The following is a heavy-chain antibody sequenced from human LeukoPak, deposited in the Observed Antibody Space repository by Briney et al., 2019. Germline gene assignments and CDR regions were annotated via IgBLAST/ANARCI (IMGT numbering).Heavy chain of an antibody. CDR2: IYYSGSA. CDR1: GASISSYY. Sequence: PSETLSLTCTVSGASISSYYWSWIRQPPGKRLEWIGYIYYSGSANYNPSLKSRVTISVDTSKNQFSLKLRSVTAADTAVYYCARLYGNYQNYFDYWGQGTLVTVSS. J-gene: IGHJ4*02. V-gene: IGHV4-59*12. D-gene: IGHD1-7*01. CDR3: ARLYGNYQNYFDY.